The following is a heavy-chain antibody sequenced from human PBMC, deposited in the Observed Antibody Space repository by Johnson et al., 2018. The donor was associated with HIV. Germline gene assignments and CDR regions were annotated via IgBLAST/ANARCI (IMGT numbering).Heavy chain of an antibody. CDR2: ISSDESYI. J-gene: IGHJ3*02. D-gene: IGHD1-26*01. Sequence: QVQLVESGGGVVQPGKSLTLSCVVSGLDFSNFGIHWVRQAPGKGPEWVAVISSDESYIHYGDSVKGRFIVSKDNSKNTLYLQMSSLRAEDTAVYYCAREGAPSARDFGAFDIWGQGTMVTVSS. CDR1: GLDFSNFG. CDR3: AREGAPSARDFGAFDI. V-gene: IGHV3-30*03.